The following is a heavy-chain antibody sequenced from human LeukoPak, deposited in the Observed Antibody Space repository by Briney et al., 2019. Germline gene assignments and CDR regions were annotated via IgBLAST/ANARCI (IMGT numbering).Heavy chain of an antibody. CDR2: ISYGGNNE. CDR1: GFTFSSSP. CDR3: ARGGNPIYYYYLDV. J-gene: IGHJ6*03. Sequence: GGSLRLSCAASGFTFSSSPMHWVRQAPGKGLEWVAVISYGGNNEDYADSVKGRFTISRDNSKNTLYLQMNSLRAEDTAVYHCARGGNPIYYYYLDVWGKGTTVAVSS. D-gene: IGHD1-1*01. V-gene: IGHV3-30-3*01.